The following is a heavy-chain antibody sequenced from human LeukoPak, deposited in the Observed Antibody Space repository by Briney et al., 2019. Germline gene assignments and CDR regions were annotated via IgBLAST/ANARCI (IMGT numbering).Heavy chain of an antibody. Sequence: PSETLSLTCTVSGDSISSYYWSWIRQPAEKGLEWIGHIYTSGSTNYYTSGSTDYNPSLTSRVTISLDRSKNQFSLTLNSATAADTAVYYCAAFLSGTYWYLDYWGQGALVTVSS. CDR1: GDSISSYY. CDR2: IYTSGST. D-gene: IGHD1-26*01. J-gene: IGHJ4*02. V-gene: IGHV4-4*07. CDR3: AAFLSGTYWYLDY.